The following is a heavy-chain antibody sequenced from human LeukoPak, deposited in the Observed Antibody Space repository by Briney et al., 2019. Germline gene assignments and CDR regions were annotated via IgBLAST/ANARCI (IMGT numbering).Heavy chain of an antibody. V-gene: IGHV3-11*04. D-gene: IGHD5-18*01. CDR1: GFTFSDYY. J-gene: IGHJ6*03. CDR3: ARAHGPDTAMGYYYYMDV. CDR2: ISSSGSTI. Sequence: GGSLRLSCAASGFTFSDYYMSWIRQAPGKGLEWVSYISSSGSTIYYADSVKGRFTISRDNAKNSLYLQMNSLRAEDTAVYYCARAHGPDTAMGYYYYMDVWGKGTTVTVSS.